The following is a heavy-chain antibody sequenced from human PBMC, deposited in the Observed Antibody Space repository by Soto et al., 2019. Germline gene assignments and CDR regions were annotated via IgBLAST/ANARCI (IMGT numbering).Heavy chain of an antibody. V-gene: IGHV4-31*03. CDR2: IYYSGST. CDR1: GGSISSGGYY. CDR3: ARVWGSGSYFDY. D-gene: IGHD6-19*01. J-gene: IGHJ4*02. Sequence: SETLSPTCTASGGSISSGGYYWSWIRQHPGKGLEWIGYIYYSGSTYYNPSLKSRVTISVDTSKNQFSLKLSSVTAADTAVYYCARVWGSGSYFDYWGQGTLVTVSS.